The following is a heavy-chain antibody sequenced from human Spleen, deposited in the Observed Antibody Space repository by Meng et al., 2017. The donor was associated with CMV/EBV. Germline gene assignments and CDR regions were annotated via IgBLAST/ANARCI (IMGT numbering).Heavy chain of an antibody. CDR1: GFTFSSYT. Sequence: GESLKISCAASGFTFSSYTMYWVRQAPGKGLEWVANINQDGTEKNFVDSVKGRFTISRDNAKNSLYLQMNSLRAEDTAVYYCAYQLIDQFYYYGVDVWGQGTTVTVSS. CDR3: AYQLIDQFYYYGVDV. J-gene: IGHJ6*02. D-gene: IGHD2-2*02. CDR2: INQDGTEK. V-gene: IGHV3-7*01.